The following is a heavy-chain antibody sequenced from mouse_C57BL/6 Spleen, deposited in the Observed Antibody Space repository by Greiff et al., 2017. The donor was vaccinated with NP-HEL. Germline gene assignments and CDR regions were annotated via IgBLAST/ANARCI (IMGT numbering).Heavy chain of an antibody. V-gene: IGHV1-59*01. CDR1: GYTFTSYW. CDR3: AKAYYSNPYYFDD. CDR2: IDPSDSYT. J-gene: IGHJ2*01. D-gene: IGHD2-5*01. Sequence: VQLQQPGAELVRPGTSVKLSCKASGYTFTSYWMHWVKQRPGQGLEWIGVIDPSDSYTNYNQKFKGKATLTVDTSSSTAYMQLSSLTSEDSAVYYCAKAYYSNPYYFDDWGQGTTLTVSS.